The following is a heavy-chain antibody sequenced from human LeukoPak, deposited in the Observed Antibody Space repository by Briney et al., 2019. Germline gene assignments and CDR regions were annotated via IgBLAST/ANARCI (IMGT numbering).Heavy chain of an antibody. CDR1: GFTFSSYA. Sequence: GGSLRLSCAASGFTFSSYAMSWVRQAPGKGLEWVSSISGSGNRTYYADSVKGRFTISRDNSKNTLFLQMNSLRAEDTAVYYCAENLYCGGGSCYPSALGMDVWGQGTTVTVSS. CDR3: AENLYCGGGSCYPSALGMDV. D-gene: IGHD2-15*01. V-gene: IGHV3-23*01. CDR2: ISGSGNRT. J-gene: IGHJ6*02.